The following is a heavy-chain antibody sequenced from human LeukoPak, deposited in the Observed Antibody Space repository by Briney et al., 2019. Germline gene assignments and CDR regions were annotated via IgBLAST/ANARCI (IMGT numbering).Heavy chain of an antibody. V-gene: IGHV3-11*04. D-gene: IGHD6-19*01. Sequence: GGSLRLSCAASGFTFSDYYMSWIRQAPGKGLEWLSYIISTGGTIYYADSVKGRFTIARDNAKNSLYLQMNSLRAEDTAVYYCAGYSSGWFGAFHIWGQGTMVTVSS. CDR2: IISTGGTI. CDR1: GFTFSDYY. J-gene: IGHJ3*02. CDR3: AGYSSGWFGAFHI.